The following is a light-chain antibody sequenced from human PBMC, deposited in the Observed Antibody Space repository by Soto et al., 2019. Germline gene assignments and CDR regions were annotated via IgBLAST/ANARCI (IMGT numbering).Light chain of an antibody. Sequence: EIVLTQSPGTLSLSPGERATLSCRASQSVSSSSLAWYQQKPGQAPRLLIYDTSSRATGISDRFSGSGSETDFTFTIRRLEPEDFAVYYCQQYGSSPFTFGPGTKVDLK. CDR3: QQYGSSPFT. CDR2: DTS. V-gene: IGKV3-20*01. J-gene: IGKJ3*01. CDR1: QSVSSSS.